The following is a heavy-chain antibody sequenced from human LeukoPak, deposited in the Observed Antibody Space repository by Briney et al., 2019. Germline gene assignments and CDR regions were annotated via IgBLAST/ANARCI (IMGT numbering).Heavy chain of an antibody. V-gene: IGHV1-2*02. D-gene: IGHD3-9*01. CDR1: GYTFTGYY. CDR2: INPNSGGT. J-gene: IGHJ4*02. CDR3: ARVRYDILTGYPHLDY. Sequence: ASVKVLCKASGYTFTGYYMHWVRQAPGQGLEWMGWINPNSGGTNYAQKFQGRVTMTRDTSISTAYMELSRLRSDDTAVYYCARVRYDILTGYPHLDYWGQGTLVTVSS.